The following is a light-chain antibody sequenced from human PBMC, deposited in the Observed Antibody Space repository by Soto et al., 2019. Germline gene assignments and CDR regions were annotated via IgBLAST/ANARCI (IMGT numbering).Light chain of an antibody. J-gene: IGLJ1*01. CDR1: SSDVGGYNY. V-gene: IGLV2-14*01. CDR3: SSYTSSSSYV. CDR2: DVS. Sequence: QSALTQPASVSGSPGQSITISCTGTSSDVGGYNYVSWYQQHPGKAPKLMIYDVSNRPSGVSNRFSGSKSGNTASLTISGLQAEDGADYYCSSYTSSSSYVSGTATKVTVL.